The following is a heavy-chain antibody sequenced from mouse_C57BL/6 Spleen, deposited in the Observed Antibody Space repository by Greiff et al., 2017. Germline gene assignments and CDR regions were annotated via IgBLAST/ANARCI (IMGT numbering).Heavy chain of an antibody. CDR2: IDPENGDT. V-gene: IGHV14-4*01. J-gene: IGHJ3*01. CDR3: TTWDCGVAY. Sequence: VQLQQSGAELVRPGASVKLSCTASGFNFKDDYMHWVKQRPEQGLEWIGWIDPENGDTEYASKFQGKATITADTSSNTAYLQLSSLTSGDTAVYYCTTWDCGVAYWGQGTLVTVSA. CDR1: GFNFKDDY. D-gene: IGHD4-1*01.